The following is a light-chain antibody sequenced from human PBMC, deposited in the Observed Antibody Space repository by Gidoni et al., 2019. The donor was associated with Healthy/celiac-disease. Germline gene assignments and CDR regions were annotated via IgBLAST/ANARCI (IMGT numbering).Light chain of an antibody. Sequence: DIVLTQSPATLSLSPGESATLSCRASQSVSSFLAWYQQKPGQAPRLLIYDASNRATGIPARFRGSGSGTDFTLTISSLEPEDFAVYYCQQRSNWPLTFGGGTKVEIK. V-gene: IGKV3-11*01. J-gene: IGKJ4*01. CDR2: DAS. CDR1: QSVSSF. CDR3: QQRSNWPLT.